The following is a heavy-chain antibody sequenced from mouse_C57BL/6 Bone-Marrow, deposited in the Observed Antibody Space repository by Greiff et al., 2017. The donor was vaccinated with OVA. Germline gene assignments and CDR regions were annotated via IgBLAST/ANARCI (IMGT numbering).Heavy chain of an antibody. J-gene: IGHJ2*01. Sequence: EVKLQESGGDLVKPGGSLKLSCAASGFTFSSYGMSWVRQTPDKRLEWVATISSGGSYTYYPDSVKGRFTISRDKAKNTLYLQMSSLMSEDTAMYYCARDEVWDYVDYWGQGTTVTVSA. CDR3: ARDEVWDYVDY. V-gene: IGHV5-6*01. D-gene: IGHD4-1*01. CDR1: GFTFSSYG. CDR2: ISSGGSYT.